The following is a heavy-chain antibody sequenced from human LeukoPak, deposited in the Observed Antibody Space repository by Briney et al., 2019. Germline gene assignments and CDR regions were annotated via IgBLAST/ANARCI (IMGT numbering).Heavy chain of an antibody. Sequence: ASVKVSCKASGYTFTSYGISWVRQAPGQGLEWMGWISAYNGNTNYAQKLQGRVTMTTDTSTSTAYMELRSLRSDDTALYYCAKDLRVVTPIRPFDFWGQGTLVTVSS. CDR3: AKDLRVVTPIRPFDF. CDR1: GYTFTSYG. V-gene: IGHV1-18*01. J-gene: IGHJ4*02. D-gene: IGHD4-23*01. CDR2: ISAYNGNT.